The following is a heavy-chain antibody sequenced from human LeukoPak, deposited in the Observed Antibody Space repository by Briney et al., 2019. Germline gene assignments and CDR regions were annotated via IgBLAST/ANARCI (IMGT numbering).Heavy chain of an antibody. Sequence: TGGSLRLSCAASGFTVSSNYMSWVRQAPGKGLEWVPVIYSGGSTYYADSVEGRFTISRDNSKSTLYLQMNSLRAEDTALYHCARDGYDYWGQGTLVTVSS. V-gene: IGHV3-53*01. D-gene: IGHD1-1*01. J-gene: IGHJ4*02. CDR3: ARDGYDY. CDR1: GFTVSSNY. CDR2: IYSGGST.